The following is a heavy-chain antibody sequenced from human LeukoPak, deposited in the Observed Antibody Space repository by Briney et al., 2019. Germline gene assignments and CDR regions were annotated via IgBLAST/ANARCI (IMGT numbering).Heavy chain of an antibody. CDR2: ISGSGDST. D-gene: IGHD3-22*01. Sequence: PGGTLRLSCAASGFTFSTYAVNWVRQAPGKGLEWVSTISGSGDSTYYADSAKGRFTNSRDISKDTLYLQMISVRVVDTAVYYCARDRGRYYDSRGFYWGYYFDSWGQGILVTVST. J-gene: IGHJ4*02. CDR3: ARDRGRYYDSRGFYWGYYFDS. V-gene: IGHV3-23*01. CDR1: GFTFSTYA.